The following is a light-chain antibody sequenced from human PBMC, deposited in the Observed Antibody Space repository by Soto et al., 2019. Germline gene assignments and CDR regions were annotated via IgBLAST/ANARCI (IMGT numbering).Light chain of an antibody. CDR1: QSVISSY. CDR2: GAS. CDR3: QQYGSSPQT. V-gene: IGKV3-20*01. Sequence: EIVLTQSPGTLSLSPGERATISCRTSQSVISSYLAWYQQKPGQAPRLLIYGASSRATVIPDRFSGSGSGTDFTFTISRLEPEDFAVYYCQQYGSSPQTFGQGTKVDIK. J-gene: IGKJ1*01.